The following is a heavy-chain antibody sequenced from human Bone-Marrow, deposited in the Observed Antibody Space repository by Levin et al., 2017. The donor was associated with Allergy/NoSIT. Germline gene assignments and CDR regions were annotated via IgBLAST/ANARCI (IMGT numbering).Heavy chain of an antibody. CDR1: GFTFSRFW. Sequence: PGGSLRLSCEVSGFTFSRFWMTWVRQAPGKGLEWVANVNRDGSEINYVDSVKGRFTISRDNVNNVLYLQMNSLRAEDTAVFYCSREVELMDDYRHLDVWGQGTTVIVSS. V-gene: IGHV3-7*01. J-gene: IGHJ6*02. CDR3: SREVELMDDYRHLDV. CDR2: VNRDGSEI. D-gene: IGHD1-7*01.